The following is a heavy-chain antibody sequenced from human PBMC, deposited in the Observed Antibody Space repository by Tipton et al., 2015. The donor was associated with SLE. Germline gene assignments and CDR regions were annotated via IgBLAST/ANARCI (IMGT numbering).Heavy chain of an antibody. V-gene: IGHV3-11*01. CDR3: VTDGGYGGFVWGFDF. D-gene: IGHD4/OR15-4a*01. CDR1: GFSFSDYY. Sequence: SLRLSCAASGFSFSDYYMSWIRQAPGKGLEWVSYISSSGSAIYYADSVKGRFTISRDNAKNSLFLQMNSLRAEDTAVYYCVTDGGYGGFVWGFDFWGQGTLVTVSS. CDR2: ISSSGSAI. J-gene: IGHJ4*02.